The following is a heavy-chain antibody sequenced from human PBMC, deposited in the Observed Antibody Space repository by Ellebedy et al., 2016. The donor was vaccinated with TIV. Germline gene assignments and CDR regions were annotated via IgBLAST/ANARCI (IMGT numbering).Heavy chain of an antibody. J-gene: IGHJ4*02. D-gene: IGHD2-8*01. CDR3: ARVSGKYYFDY. CDR2: IGQDGSVK. V-gene: IGHV3-7*03. CDR1: GFIFSGHW. Sequence: GGSLRLXXAASGFIFSGHWMSWVRQAPGKGLEWVANIGQDGSVKYYVDSVKGRFTISRDNFKSTLFLQMNTLTAEDTAVYYCARVSGKYYFDYWGQGTLVTVSS.